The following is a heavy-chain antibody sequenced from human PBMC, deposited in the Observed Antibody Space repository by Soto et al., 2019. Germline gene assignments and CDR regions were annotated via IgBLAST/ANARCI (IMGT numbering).Heavy chain of an antibody. V-gene: IGHV1-69*13. CDR1: GGTLSSYA. CDR2: IIPIFGTA. Sequence: SVKVSCKASGGTLSSYAISWVRQAPGQGLEWMGGIIPIFGTANYAQKFQGRVTITADESTSTAYMELSSLRSEDTAVYYCARDLGYCSGGSCYSLHFQHWGQGTLVTVSS. D-gene: IGHD2-15*01. CDR3: ARDLGYCSGGSCYSLHFQH. J-gene: IGHJ1*01.